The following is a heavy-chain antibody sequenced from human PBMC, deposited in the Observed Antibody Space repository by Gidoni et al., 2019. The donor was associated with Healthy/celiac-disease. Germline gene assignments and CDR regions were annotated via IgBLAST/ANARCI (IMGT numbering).Heavy chain of an antibody. J-gene: IGHJ4*02. Sequence: QVQLVESGGGVVQPGRSLRLSCAASGFPFSRYGMHWVRQAPGKGLEWVAVIWYDGSNKYYADSVKGRFTISRDKSKNTLYLQMNSLRAEDTTVYYCARDPAVAEEGGRLDYWGQGTLVTVSS. V-gene: IGHV3-33*01. CDR2: IWYDGSNK. D-gene: IGHD6-19*01. CDR3: ARDPAVAEEGGRLDY. CDR1: GFPFSRYG.